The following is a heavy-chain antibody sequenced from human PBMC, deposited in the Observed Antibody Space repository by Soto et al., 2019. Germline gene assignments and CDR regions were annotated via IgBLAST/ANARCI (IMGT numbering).Heavy chain of an antibody. D-gene: IGHD6-19*01. CDR1: GYTFTNYA. J-gene: IGHJ4*02. V-gene: IGHV1-18*01. CDR3: ARDTGYSSGWGFGY. CDR2: INGYNGKT. Sequence: QVQLVQSGVEVKKPGASVKVSCKASGYTFTNYAISWVRQAPGQGLEWMGWINGYNGKTNYAQMLQGRVTMTTDTSTSIAYMELRSLRSDDTAVYYCARDTGYSSGWGFGYWGQGTLVTVSS.